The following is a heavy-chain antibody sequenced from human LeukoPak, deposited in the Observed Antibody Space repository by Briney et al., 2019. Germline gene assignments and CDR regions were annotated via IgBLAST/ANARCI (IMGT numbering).Heavy chain of an antibody. CDR2: ISYDGSNK. J-gene: IGHJ4*02. D-gene: IGHD6-19*01. Sequence: GGSLRLSCAASGFTFSSYGMHWVRQAPGKGLEWVAVISYDGSNKYYADSVKGRFTISRGNSKNTLYLQMNSLRAEDTAVYYCAKDGQWLVRDIIYYIDYWGQGTLVTVSS. CDR3: AKDGQWLVRDIIYYIDY. V-gene: IGHV3-30*18. CDR1: GFTFSSYG.